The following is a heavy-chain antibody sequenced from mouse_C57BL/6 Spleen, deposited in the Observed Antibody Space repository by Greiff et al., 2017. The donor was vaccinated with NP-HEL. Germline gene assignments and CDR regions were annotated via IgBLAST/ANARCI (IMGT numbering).Heavy chain of an antibody. CDR2: IYPGSGNT. CDR1: GYTFTDYY. J-gene: IGHJ2*01. D-gene: IGHD2-4*01. Sequence: QVQLKQSGPELVKPGASVKISCKASGYTFTDYYINWVQQRPGQGLEWIGWIYPGSGNTQYNEKFKGKATLTVDTSSSTAYMQLSSLTSEDSAVYYWARDDYDYCDYWGQGTTLTVSS. V-gene: IGHV1-84*01. CDR3: ARDDYDYCDY.